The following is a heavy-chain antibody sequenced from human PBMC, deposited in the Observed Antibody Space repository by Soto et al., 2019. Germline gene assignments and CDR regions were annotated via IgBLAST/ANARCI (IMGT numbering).Heavy chain of an antibody. Sequence: ASVKVSCKASGYTFTNYYMHWVRQAPGQGLEWMGIISPSGGSPTFAQKFQGRVTMTRDTSTSTVYMELGSLRSEDTAVYYCARDSSSSAFDYWGQGTLVTVSS. CDR3: ARDSSSSAFDY. CDR2: ISPSGGSP. J-gene: IGHJ4*02. CDR1: GYTFTNYY. V-gene: IGHV1-46*01. D-gene: IGHD6-6*01.